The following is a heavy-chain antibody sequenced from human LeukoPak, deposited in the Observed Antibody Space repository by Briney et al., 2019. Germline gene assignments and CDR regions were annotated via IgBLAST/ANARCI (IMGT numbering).Heavy chain of an antibody. CDR2: ICSDGST. V-gene: IGHV3-53*01. J-gene: IGHJ6*02. CDR3: ARDSPRVGMDV. Sequence: GGSLRLSCAASGFTVSSSYMSWVRQAPGKGLEWVSVICSDGSTSYADSVKGRFTISRDNSKNTLYLQMNSLRAEDTAVYYCARDSPRVGMDVWGRGTTVTVSS. CDR1: GFTVSSSY.